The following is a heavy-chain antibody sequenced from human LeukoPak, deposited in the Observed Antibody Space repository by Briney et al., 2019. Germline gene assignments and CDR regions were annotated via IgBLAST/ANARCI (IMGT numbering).Heavy chain of an antibody. CDR2: IYYSGST. D-gene: IGHD3-10*01. V-gene: IGHV4-39*07. CDR1: GGSISSSSYY. CDR3: ARDRELGY. J-gene: IGHJ4*02. Sequence: SETLSLTCTVSGGSISSSSYYWGWIRQPPGKGLEWIGSIYYSGSTYYNPSLKNRVTISLDTSKNQFSLKLTSVTAADTAVYYCARDRELGYWGQGILVTVSS.